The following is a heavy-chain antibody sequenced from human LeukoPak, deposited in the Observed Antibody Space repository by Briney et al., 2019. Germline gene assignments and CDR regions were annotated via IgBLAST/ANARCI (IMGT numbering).Heavy chain of an antibody. D-gene: IGHD3-10*02. CDR1: GFTFSSYE. CDR2: ISSSGSTI. Sequence: GGSLRLSCAASGFTFSSYEMNWVRQAPGKGLEWVSYISSSGSTIYYADSVKGRFTISRYNDKNSLYLQMNSLRAEDTAVYYCAELGITMIGGVWGKGTTVTISS. V-gene: IGHV3-48*03. J-gene: IGHJ6*04. CDR3: AELGITMIGGV.